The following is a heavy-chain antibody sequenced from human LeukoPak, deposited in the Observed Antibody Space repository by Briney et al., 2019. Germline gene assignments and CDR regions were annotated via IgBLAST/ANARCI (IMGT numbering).Heavy chain of an antibody. CDR2: IYTSGST. J-gene: IGHJ5*02. CDR1: GGSISSGSYY. Sequence: PSQTLSLTCTVSGGSISSGSYYWSWIRQPAGKGLEWIGRIYTSGSTNYNPSLKSRVTMSVDTSKNQFSLKLSSVTAADTAVYYCAGWKEAPTVTTLGDPSNWFDPWGQGTLVTVSS. D-gene: IGHD4-11*01. V-gene: IGHV4-61*02. CDR3: AGWKEAPTVTTLGDPSNWFDP.